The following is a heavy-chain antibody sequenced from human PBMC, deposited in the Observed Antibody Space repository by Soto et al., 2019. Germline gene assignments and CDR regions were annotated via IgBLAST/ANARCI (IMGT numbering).Heavy chain of an antibody. V-gene: IGHV1-3*04. CDR3: AREPLCGGRCYDNYFDP. J-gene: IGHJ5*02. CDR1: GYTFTYYP. CDR2: INIGNGNT. Sequence: ASVKVSCKASGYTFTYYPIHWVRQAPGQRLEWMGWINIGNGNTASSQKFQDRVTITRETSASTAYMELTSLRSEDTAVYYCAREPLCGGRCYDNYFDPWGKGTLATVS. D-gene: IGHD2-15*01.